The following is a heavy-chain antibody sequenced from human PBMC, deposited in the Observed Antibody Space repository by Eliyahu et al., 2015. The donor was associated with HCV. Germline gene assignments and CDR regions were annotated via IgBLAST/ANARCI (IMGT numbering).Heavy chain of an antibody. CDR3: ARAHSNYAGYYGMDV. Sequence: EVQLVESGGGLVQPGGSLXLSCAASGFTFSSYWMHWVRQAPGKGLVWVSRINSDGSSTSYADSVKGRFTISRDNAKNTLYLQMNSLRAEDTAVYYCARAHSNYAGYYGMDVWGQGTTVTVSS. V-gene: IGHV3-74*01. D-gene: IGHD4-11*01. CDR1: GFTFSSYW. J-gene: IGHJ6*02. CDR2: INSDGSST.